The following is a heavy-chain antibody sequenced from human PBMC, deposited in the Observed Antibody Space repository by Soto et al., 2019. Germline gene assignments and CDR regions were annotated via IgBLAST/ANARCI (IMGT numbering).Heavy chain of an antibody. CDR3: ARDGILRHFDWFNY. D-gene: IGHD3-9*01. CDR2: INHSGST. V-gene: IGHV4-34*01. CDR1: GGSFSGYY. Sequence: SETLSLTCAVYGGSFSGYYWSWIRQPPGKGLEWIGEINHSGSTNYNPSLKSRVTISVDTSKNQFSLKLSSVTAADTAVYYCARDGILRHFDWFNYWGQAILVTVS. J-gene: IGHJ4*02.